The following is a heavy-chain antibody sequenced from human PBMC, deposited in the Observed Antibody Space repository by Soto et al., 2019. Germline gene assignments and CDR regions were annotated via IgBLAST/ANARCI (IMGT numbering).Heavy chain of an antibody. J-gene: IGHJ6*02. CDR2: INTYNSNT. CDR3: AMVDVYVTPSPQDV. Sequence: QVQLVQSGAEVKNPGASVKVSCKASGYTFTRYGIGWARQPPGQGLEWMGWINTYNSNTNYAQNVQGRVTLTTDTSTSTAYMELRSLRSNDTAIYYCAMVDVYVTPSPQDVWGQGTTVIVSS. D-gene: IGHD3-16*01. CDR1: GYTFTRYG. V-gene: IGHV1-18*01.